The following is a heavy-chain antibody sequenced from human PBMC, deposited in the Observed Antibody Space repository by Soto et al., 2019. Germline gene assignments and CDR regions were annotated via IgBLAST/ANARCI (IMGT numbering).Heavy chain of an antibody. CDR1: GLTFSNYA. V-gene: IGHV3-23*01. Sequence: LRLSCATSGLTFSNYAMSWVRQAPGGGLEWVSSMSGSSSTTYYADSVRGRFTISSDRSKNTLYLQMSSLRAEDTALYYCAKNQERELPRVIDFWGQGTLVTVSS. CDR3: AKNQERELPRVIDF. CDR2: MSGSSSTT. D-gene: IGHD1-7*01. J-gene: IGHJ4*02.